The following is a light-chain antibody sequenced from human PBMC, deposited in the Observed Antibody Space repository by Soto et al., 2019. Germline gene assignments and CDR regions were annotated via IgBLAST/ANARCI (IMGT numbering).Light chain of an antibody. CDR1: QSVTSSY. Sequence: EIVLTQSPGTLSLSPGERATLSCRASQSVTSSYFAWYQQKPGQAPRLLIYAASTRATGIPDRFSGSGSGTDFTLTISGLEPEDFAVYYCQQYDTTPRRTFGQGTKVDIK. J-gene: IGKJ1*01. V-gene: IGKV3-20*01. CDR2: AAS. CDR3: QQYDTTPRRT.